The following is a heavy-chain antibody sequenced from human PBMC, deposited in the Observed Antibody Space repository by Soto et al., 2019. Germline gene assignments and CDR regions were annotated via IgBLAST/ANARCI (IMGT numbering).Heavy chain of an antibody. J-gene: IGHJ6*03. V-gene: IGHV4-59*08. Sequence: SETLSLTCTVSGGSISSYYWSWIRQPPGKGLEWIGYIYYSGSTNYNPSLKSRVTISVDTSRNQFSLKLSSVTAADTAVYYCARSQYYDFWSGYVYYYYYMDVWGKGTTVTVSS. CDR1: GGSISSYY. CDR2: IYYSGST. D-gene: IGHD3-3*01. CDR3: ARSQYYDFWSGYVYYYYYMDV.